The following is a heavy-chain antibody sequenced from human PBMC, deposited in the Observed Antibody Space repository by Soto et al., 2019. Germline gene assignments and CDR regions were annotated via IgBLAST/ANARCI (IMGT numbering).Heavy chain of an antibody. Sequence: LGESLKISCKGSGYSFTSYWISWVRQMPGKGLEWMGRIDPSDSYTNYSPSFQGHATISADKSISTAYLQWSSLKASDTAMYYCARHNGYCTNGVCYTWFDPWGQGTLVTVSS. CDR1: GYSFTSYW. V-gene: IGHV5-10-1*01. CDR2: IDPSDSYT. D-gene: IGHD2-8*01. CDR3: ARHNGYCTNGVCYTWFDP. J-gene: IGHJ5*02.